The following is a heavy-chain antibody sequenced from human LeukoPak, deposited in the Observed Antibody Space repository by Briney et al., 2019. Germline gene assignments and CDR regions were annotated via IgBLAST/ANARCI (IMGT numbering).Heavy chain of an antibody. D-gene: IGHD2-2*01. CDR3: AREDKQYQINY. CDR1: GFTFSSYS. J-gene: IGHJ4*02. CDR2: ISSSSSYI. Sequence: GGSLRLSCAASGFTFSSYSMNWVRQAPGKGLEWVSSISSSSSYIYYADSVKGRFTISRDNAKNSLYLQMNGVRAEDTAVYYCAREDKQYQINYWGQGTLVTVSS. V-gene: IGHV3-21*01.